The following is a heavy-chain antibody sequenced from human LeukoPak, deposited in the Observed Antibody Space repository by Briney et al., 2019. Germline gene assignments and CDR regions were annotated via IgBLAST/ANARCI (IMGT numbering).Heavy chain of an antibody. D-gene: IGHD4-17*01. CDR3: MKGTVTPIDY. J-gene: IGHJ4*02. CDR2: ISSSSSYI. CDR1: GFTFSSYS. V-gene: IGHV3-21*01. Sequence: GGSLRLSCAASGFTFSSYSMNWVRQAPGKGLEWVSSISSSSSYIYYADSVKGRFPISRDNAKNSLYLQMNSLRAEDTAVYYCMKGTVTPIDYWGQGTLVTVSS.